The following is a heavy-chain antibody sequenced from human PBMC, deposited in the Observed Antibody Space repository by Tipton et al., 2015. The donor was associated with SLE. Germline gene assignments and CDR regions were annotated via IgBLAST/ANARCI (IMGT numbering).Heavy chain of an antibody. CDR2: LYYSGST. CDR3: ARLRWYFDL. CDR1: GGSISSSSYY. V-gene: IGHV4-39*07. Sequence: TLSLTCTVSGGSISSSSYYWGWIRQPQEKGLEWIGSLYYSGSTYYNPSLKSRVTISVDTSKNQYSLKLSSVTAADTAVYYCARLRWYFDLWGRGTLLTVSS. J-gene: IGHJ2*01.